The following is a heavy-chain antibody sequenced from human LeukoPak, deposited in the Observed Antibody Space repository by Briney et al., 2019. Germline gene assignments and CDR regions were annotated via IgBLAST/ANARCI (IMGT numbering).Heavy chain of an antibody. J-gene: IGHJ4*02. D-gene: IGHD1-14*01. Sequence: NRGESLKISCKGSGYSFTSYWIGWVRQLPGKGLEWMGIIHPGDSDTRYSPSFQGQVTISVDKSVSTAYLQWSSLKASDTAMCFCAGLPHRYFHFWGQGTLVTVSS. V-gene: IGHV5-51*01. CDR3: AGLPHRYFHF. CDR2: IHPGDSDT. CDR1: GYSFTSYW.